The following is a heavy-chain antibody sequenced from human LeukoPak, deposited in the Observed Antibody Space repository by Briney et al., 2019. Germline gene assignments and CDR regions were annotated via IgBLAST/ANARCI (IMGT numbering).Heavy chain of an antibody. Sequence: PGGSLRLSCAASGFTFSSYGMHWVRQAPGKGLEWVAVISYDGSNEYYADSVKGRFTISRDNSKNTLYLQMNSLRAEDTAVYYCAKARTPDFWSGLRPPDYWGQGTLVTVSS. CDR1: GFTFSSYG. D-gene: IGHD3-3*01. J-gene: IGHJ4*02. CDR3: AKARTPDFWSGLRPPDY. CDR2: ISYDGSNE. V-gene: IGHV3-30*18.